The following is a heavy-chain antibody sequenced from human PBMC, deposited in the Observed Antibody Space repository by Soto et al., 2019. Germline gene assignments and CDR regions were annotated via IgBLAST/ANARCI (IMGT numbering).Heavy chain of an antibody. Sequence: QVQLQESGPGLVKPSETLSLTCAVSGDSISSYYCMWIRQPPGKGLESIGYLYYGRSANYNLSLKRRITLSVDTSTNQCSLTLSSMTAADTAVYYCALRSMAVVPEYWGQGTLVTVSS. J-gene: IGHJ4*02. D-gene: IGHD3-22*01. CDR2: LYYGRSA. V-gene: IGHV4-59*01. CDR1: GDSISSYY. CDR3: ALRSMAVVPEY.